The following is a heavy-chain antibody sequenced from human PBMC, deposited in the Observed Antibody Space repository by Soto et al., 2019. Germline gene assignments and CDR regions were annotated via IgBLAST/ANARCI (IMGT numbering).Heavy chain of an antibody. CDR1: GFTFSSYG. J-gene: IGHJ3*02. Sequence: QVQLVESGGGVVQPGRSLRLSCAASGFTFSSYGIHWVRQAPGKGLEWVAVISYDGSNKYFADSVKGRFTISRDNSQNTLYLQMNSLRAEDTAVYHCAKQVIPHTNGVDSWGQGTIVTVSS. CDR2: ISYDGSNK. D-gene: IGHD2-8*01. CDR3: AKQVIPHTNGVDS. V-gene: IGHV3-30*18.